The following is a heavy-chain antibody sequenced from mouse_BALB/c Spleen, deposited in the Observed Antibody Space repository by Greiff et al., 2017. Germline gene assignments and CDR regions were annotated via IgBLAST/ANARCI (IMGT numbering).Heavy chain of an antibody. V-gene: IGHV5-6-4*01. CDR1: GFTFSSYT. CDR2: ISSGGSYT. CDR3: TRGPRQLGLREGYAMDY. D-gene: IGHD3-2*01. Sequence: EVQGVESGGGLVKPGGSLKLSCAASGFTFSSYTMSWVRQTPEKRLEWVATISSGGSYTYYPDSVKGRFTISRDNAKNTLYLQMSSLKSEDTAMYYCTRGPRQLGLREGYAMDYWGQGTSVTVSS. J-gene: IGHJ4*01.